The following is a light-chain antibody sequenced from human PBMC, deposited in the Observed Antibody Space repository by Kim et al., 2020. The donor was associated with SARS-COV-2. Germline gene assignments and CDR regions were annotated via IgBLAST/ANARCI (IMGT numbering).Light chain of an antibody. V-gene: IGKV3-15*01. CDR1: QSVSSN. CDR2: GAS. CDR3: QQYNNWPPEGT. J-gene: IGKJ3*01. Sequence: EIVMTQSPATLSVSPGERATLSCRASQSVSSNLAWYQQKPGQAPRLLIYGASTRATGIPARFSGSGSGTEFTLTMSSLQSEDFAVYYCQQYNNWPPEGTFGPGTKVDIK.